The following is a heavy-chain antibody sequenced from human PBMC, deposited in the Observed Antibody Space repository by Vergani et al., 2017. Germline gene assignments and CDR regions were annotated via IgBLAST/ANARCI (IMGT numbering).Heavy chain of an antibody. Sequence: QVKLQESGPGLVKPSETLSLTCTVSGASVNSYYWSWIRQPPGKGLAWMWYVSFRGDTLYDPSVKGRMTISLNTSSNQFSLYLTSVTAADTAVYYCARSRIYYGAGSPDYWSQGTLVTVSS. CDR2: VSFRGDT. CDR1: GASVNSYY. J-gene: IGHJ4*02. D-gene: IGHD3-10*01. V-gene: IGHV4-59*02. CDR3: ARSRIYYGAGSPDY.